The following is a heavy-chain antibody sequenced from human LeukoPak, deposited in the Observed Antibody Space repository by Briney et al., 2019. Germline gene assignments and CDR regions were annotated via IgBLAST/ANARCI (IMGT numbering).Heavy chain of an antibody. CDR3: ARDHDSSGYYQSRFDY. V-gene: IGHV1-18*01. CDR1: GYTFTSYG. J-gene: IGHJ4*02. D-gene: IGHD3-22*01. Sequence: ASVKVSCKASGYTFTSYGISWVRQAPGQGLEWMGWISAYNGNTNYAQKLQGRVTMTTDTSTSTAYMELRSLGSDDTAVYYCARDHDSSGYYQSRFDYWGQGTLVIVSS. CDR2: ISAYNGNT.